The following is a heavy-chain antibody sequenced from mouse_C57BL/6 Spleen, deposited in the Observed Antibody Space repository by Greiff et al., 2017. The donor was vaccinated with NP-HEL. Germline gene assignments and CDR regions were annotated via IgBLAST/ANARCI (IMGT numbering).Heavy chain of an antibody. CDR1: GFTFSSYG. J-gene: IGHJ1*03. V-gene: IGHV5-6*01. CDR3: ARQVGYFDV. Sequence: EVQLVESGGDLVKPGGSLKLSCAASGFTFSSYGMSWVRQTPDKRLEWVATISSGGSYTYYPDSVKGRFTISRDNAKNTLYLQMSSLKSEDTAMYYCARQVGYFDVWGTGTTVTVSS. CDR2: ISSGGSYT. D-gene: IGHD1-1*01.